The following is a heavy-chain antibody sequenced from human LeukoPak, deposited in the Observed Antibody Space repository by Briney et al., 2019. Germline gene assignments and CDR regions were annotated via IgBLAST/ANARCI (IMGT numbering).Heavy chain of an antibody. CDR1: GFSFSSYS. CDR3: ARSEHSSSSFDY. J-gene: IGHJ4*02. V-gene: IGHV3-21*01. D-gene: IGHD6-6*01. Sequence: GGSLRLSCAASGFSFSSYSMNWGRQAPGKGLEWVSYISSSSTHIYYADSVKGRFTISRDNARNSLYLQMNSLRAEDTAIYYCARSEHSSSSFDYWGQGTLVTVSS. CDR2: ISSSSTHI.